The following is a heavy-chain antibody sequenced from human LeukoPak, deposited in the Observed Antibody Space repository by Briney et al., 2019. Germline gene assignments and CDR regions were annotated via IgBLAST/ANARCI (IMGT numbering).Heavy chain of an antibody. CDR1: GGTFSAYG. CDR3: ARAGSSGWWGYYYGMDV. J-gene: IGHJ6*02. CDR2: IIPIFGTA. D-gene: IGHD6-19*01. Sequence: ASVKVSCKASGGTFSAYGVNWVRQAPGQGLEWMGGIIPIFGTANYAQKFQGRVTITADESTSTAYMELSSLRSEDTAVYYCARAGSSGWWGYYYGMDVWGQGTTVTVSS. V-gene: IGHV1-69*13.